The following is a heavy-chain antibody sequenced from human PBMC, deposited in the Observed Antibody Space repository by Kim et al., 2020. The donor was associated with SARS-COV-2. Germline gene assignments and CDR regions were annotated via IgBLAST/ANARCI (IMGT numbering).Heavy chain of an antibody. D-gene: IGHD3-10*01. CDR2: ISYVGSKK. V-gene: IGHV3-30-3*01. Sequence: GGSLRLSCAASGFTFSSYAMHWARQAPAKGLEWVAVISYVGSKKYYADPVKGRFTTSRENPKNTLYLQINSLRAEDTAVYYCGRARSGSYLPDFDYWGQGTLVTVSS. CDR3: GRARSGSYLPDFDY. CDR1: GFTFSSYA. J-gene: IGHJ4*02.